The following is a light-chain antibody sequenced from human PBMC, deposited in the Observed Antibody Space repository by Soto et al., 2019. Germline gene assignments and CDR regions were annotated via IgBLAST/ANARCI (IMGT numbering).Light chain of an antibody. Sequence: EIVLTQSPGTLPLSPGERATLSCRASQSVSSSYLAWYQQKPGQAPRLLIYGASGRATGIPDRFSGSGSGTDFTLTISRLEPEDFALYYCQQYGSSPIFTFGPGTNVDIK. CDR2: GAS. CDR3: QQYGSSPIFT. J-gene: IGKJ3*01. V-gene: IGKV3-20*01. CDR1: QSVSSSY.